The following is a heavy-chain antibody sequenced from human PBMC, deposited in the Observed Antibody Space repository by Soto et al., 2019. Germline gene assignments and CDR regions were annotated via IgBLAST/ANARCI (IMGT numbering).Heavy chain of an antibody. CDR2: VYRTAIP. CDR1: GYSINSDYY. CDR3: ARRGRLRERYSDP. J-gene: IGHJ5*02. D-gene: IGHD2-15*01. Sequence: SGTLSLTCLVSGYSINSDYYWAWIRQPPGKGLEWIGSVYRTAIPLYNPSLKSRVSISVDMSKNQFSLNLTSVTAADTAVYYCARRGRLRERYSDPRGQGTLVTVSS. V-gene: IGHV4-38-2*01.